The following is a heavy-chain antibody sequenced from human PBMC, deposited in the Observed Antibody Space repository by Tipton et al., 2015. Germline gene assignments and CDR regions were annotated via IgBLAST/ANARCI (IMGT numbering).Heavy chain of an antibody. Sequence: TLSLTCAVSAYSISSDYYWGWIRQPPGKGLEWIGSISHSGNTYYNPSLKSRVTISVDTSKNQFSLKVNSVTAADTAVYYCARSRYTVTPDSWGQGTLVAVSS. CDR1: AYSISSDYY. V-gene: IGHV4-38-2*01. J-gene: IGHJ4*02. CDR2: ISHSGNT. CDR3: ARSRYTVTPDS. D-gene: IGHD4-17*01.